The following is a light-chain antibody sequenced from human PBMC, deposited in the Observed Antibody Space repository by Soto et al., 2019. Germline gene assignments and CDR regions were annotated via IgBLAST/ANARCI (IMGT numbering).Light chain of an antibody. J-gene: IGKJ3*01. Sequence: EIVLTQSPGTLSLSPGERATPSCRASQSVSSNYLAWYQQKPGQAPRLLIYGASSRVTGIPDRFSGSGSGTHFTLTISRLEPEDFAVYYCQQYGSSPLFTFGPGTKVDIK. CDR3: QQYGSSPLFT. CDR1: QSVSSNY. CDR2: GAS. V-gene: IGKV3-20*01.